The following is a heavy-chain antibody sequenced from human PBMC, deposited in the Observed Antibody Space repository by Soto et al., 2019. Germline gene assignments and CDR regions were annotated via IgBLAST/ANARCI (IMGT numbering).Heavy chain of an antibody. D-gene: IGHD6-13*01. J-gene: IGHJ5*02. Sequence: QVQLQQWGAGLLKPSETLSLTCAVYGGSFSGYYWSWIRQPPGKGLEWIGEINHSGSTNYNPSLKSRVTISVDTSKNQFSLKLSSVTAADTAVYCCARVGVGIADSYNWFDPWGQGTLVTVSS. V-gene: IGHV4-34*01. CDR3: ARVGVGIADSYNWFDP. CDR2: INHSGST. CDR1: GGSFSGYY.